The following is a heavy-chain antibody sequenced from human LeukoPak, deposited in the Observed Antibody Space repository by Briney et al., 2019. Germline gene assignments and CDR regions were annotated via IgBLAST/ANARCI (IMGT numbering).Heavy chain of an antibody. CDR3: ARDPYSGYDRSLDV. J-gene: IGHJ6*02. D-gene: IGHD5-12*01. CDR1: GFTFSSYW. V-gene: IGHV3-74*01. Sequence: PAGSLRLSCAASGFTFSSYWMHWVRQAPGKGLVWVSRINGDGSSTNYADSVRGRFTISRDNAKNTLYLQMNSLRAEDTAVFYCARDPYSGYDRSLDVWGQGTTVTVSS. CDR2: INGDGSST.